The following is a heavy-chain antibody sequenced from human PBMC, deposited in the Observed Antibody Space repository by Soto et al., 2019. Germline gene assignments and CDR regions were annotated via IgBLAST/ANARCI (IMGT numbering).Heavy chain of an antibody. CDR3: ARDGAVAGSQDA. V-gene: IGHV3-33*01. Sequence: SLGPTCAASGVIFSDYRVHRVRQAPGKGLEWVALIWYDGSKKYYADSVKGRFTVSRDNINSTLYLEMNSLRVEDSAVYYCARDGAVAGSQDAWGQATLVPVSS. J-gene: IGHJ5*02. D-gene: IGHD6-19*01. CDR1: GVIFSDYR. CDR2: IWYDGSKK.